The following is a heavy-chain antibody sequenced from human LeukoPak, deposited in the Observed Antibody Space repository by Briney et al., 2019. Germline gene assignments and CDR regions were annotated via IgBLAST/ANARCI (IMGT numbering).Heavy chain of an antibody. J-gene: IGHJ4*02. Sequence: GGSLRLSCAASGFTFSGYSMNWVRPAPGKGLERVSYINGISNIIDYADSVKGRFTISTDNAKNSLYLQMNSLRDEDTAVYYCARDRDYAFDYWGQGTLVTVSS. CDR3: ARDRDYAFDY. D-gene: IGHD4-17*01. V-gene: IGHV3-48*02. CDR1: GFTFSGYS. CDR2: INGISNII.